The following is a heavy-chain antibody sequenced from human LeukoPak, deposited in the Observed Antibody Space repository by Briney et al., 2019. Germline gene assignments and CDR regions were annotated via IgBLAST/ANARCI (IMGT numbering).Heavy chain of an antibody. V-gene: IGHV3-53*05. CDR1: GFTVSSNY. D-gene: IGHD3-10*01. CDR2: IYSGGST. CDR3: ARDLYGLGYFDY. Sequence: PGGSLRHSCAASGFTVSSNYTSWVRQAPGKGLERVSVIYSGGSTYYADSVKGRFTISRDNSKNTLYLQMNSLRAEDTAMYYCARDLYGLGYFDYRGPGTLVTVSS. J-gene: IGHJ4*02.